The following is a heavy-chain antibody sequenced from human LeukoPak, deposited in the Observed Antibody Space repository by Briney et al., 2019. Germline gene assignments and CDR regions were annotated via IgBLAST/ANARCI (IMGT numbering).Heavy chain of an antibody. D-gene: IGHD3-22*01. J-gene: IGHJ4*02. CDR1: GGSISSGDYY. CDR2: IYYSGST. Sequence: SETLSLTCTVSGGSISSGDYYWSWIRQPPGKGQEWIGYIYYSGSTYYNPSLKSRVTISVDTSKNQFSLKLSSVTAADTAVYYCAREASPDMIAVFDYWGQGILVTVSS. CDR3: AREASPDMIAVFDY. V-gene: IGHV4-30-4*08.